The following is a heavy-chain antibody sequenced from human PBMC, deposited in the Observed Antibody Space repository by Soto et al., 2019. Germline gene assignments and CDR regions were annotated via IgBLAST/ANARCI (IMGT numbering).Heavy chain of an antibody. D-gene: IGHD3-10*01. J-gene: IGHJ4*02. Sequence: SETLSLTCAVSGYSIGSAYYWGWIRQPPGKGLEWIASVSHSGITYYNPSLRSRLTISLDTSKNQFSLRLTSVTAADTAVYYSDRDLGSGGDSDYWGQGTLVTVS. V-gene: IGHV4-38-2*02. CDR1: GYSIGSAYY. CDR3: DRDLGSGGDSDY. CDR2: VSHSGIT.